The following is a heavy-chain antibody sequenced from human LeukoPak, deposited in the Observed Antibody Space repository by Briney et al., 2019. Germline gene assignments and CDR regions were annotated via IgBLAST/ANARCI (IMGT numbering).Heavy chain of an antibody. V-gene: IGHV3-48*02. CDR1: GFTSFNFP. D-gene: IGHD3-9*01. CDR2: IRSDGTI. Sequence: GGSLRLSCAASGFTSFNFPMRWVRKAPGKGVEWVSHIRSDGTITYADSVKGRFTISRDDTKTSVYLQMNSLRDEDTVMYYCARVNIWAFDIWGRGTMVTVS. CDR3: ARVNIWAFDI. J-gene: IGHJ3*02.